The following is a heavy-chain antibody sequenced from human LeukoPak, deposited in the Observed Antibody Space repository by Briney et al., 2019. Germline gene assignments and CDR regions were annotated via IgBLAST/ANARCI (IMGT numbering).Heavy chain of an antibody. CDR3: AIVYYDILTGYFSSDY. J-gene: IGHJ4*02. D-gene: IGHD3-9*01. CDR1: GGSISSGSYY. CDR2: IYTSGST. V-gene: IGHV4-61*02. Sequence: SQTLSLTCTVSGGSISSGSYYWSWIRQPAGKGLEWIGRIYTSGSTNYNPSLKSRVTISVDTSKNQFSLKLSSVTAADAAVYYCAIVYYDILTGYFSSDYWGQGTLVTVSS.